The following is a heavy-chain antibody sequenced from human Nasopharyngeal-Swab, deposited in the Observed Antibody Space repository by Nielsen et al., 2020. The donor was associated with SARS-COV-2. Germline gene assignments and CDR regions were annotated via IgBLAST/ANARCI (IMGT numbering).Heavy chain of an antibody. CDR1: GFSLSTSGMG. CDR3: ARMRAGDYWSGYYRDYYYHGMDV. J-gene: IGHJ6*02. V-gene: IGHV2-70*11. Sequence: SGPTLVKPTETLTLTRTVSGFSLSTSGMGGNWIRQPPGKALEWLARIDWDDDKDYTTSLQTRLTISKDTSKNQVVLTMTYMDPADTATYYCARMRAGDYWSGYYRDYYYHGMDVWGRGTTVTVSS. D-gene: IGHD3-3*01. CDR2: IDWDDDK.